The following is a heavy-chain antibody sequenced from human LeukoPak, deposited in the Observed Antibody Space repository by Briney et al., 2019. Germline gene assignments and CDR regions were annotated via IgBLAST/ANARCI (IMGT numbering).Heavy chain of an antibody. CDR2: IYYSGST. CDR3: ARVVYDSSGYYPLIFDY. V-gene: IGHV4-59*01. D-gene: IGHD3-22*01. Sequence: SETLSLTCTVSGGSISSYYWSWIRQPRGKGLEWLGYIYYSGSTNYNHSLKSRVTISVDTSKNQFSLKLSSVTAADTAVYYCARVVYDSSGYYPLIFDYWGQGTLVTVCS. CDR1: GGSISSYY. J-gene: IGHJ4*02.